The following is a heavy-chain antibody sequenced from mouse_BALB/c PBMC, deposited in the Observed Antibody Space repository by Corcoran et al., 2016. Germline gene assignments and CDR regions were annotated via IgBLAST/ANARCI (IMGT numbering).Heavy chain of an antibody. CDR3: ASFTTGVEDY. CDR1: GFNIKDTY. D-gene: IGHD1-1*01. CDR2: IDPANGNT. J-gene: IGHJ2*01. Sequence: EVQLQQSGAELVKPGASVKLSCTASGFNIKDTYMHWVKQRPEQGLEWIGRIDPANGNTKYDPKFQGKATITADTSSNTAYLQLSSLTSEDTAVYYCASFTTGVEDYWGQGTTLTVSS. V-gene: IGHV14-3*02.